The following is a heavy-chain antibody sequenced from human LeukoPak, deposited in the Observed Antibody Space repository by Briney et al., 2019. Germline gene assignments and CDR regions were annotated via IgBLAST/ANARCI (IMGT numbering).Heavy chain of an antibody. CDR1: GGTFSSYA. CDR2: IIPIFGTA. V-gene: IGHV1-69*01. J-gene: IGHJ6*04. D-gene: IGHD5-12*01. CDR3: ARDDGEVATGYYYGMDV. Sequence: SVKVSCKASGGTFSSYAISWVRQAPGQGLEWMGGIIPIFGTANYAQKFQGRVTINADESTSTAYMELGSLRSEDTAVYYCARDDGEVATGYYYGMDVWGKGTTVTVSS.